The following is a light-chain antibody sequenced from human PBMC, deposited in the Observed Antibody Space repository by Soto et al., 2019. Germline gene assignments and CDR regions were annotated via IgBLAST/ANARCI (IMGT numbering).Light chain of an antibody. Sequence: EIVLTQSPGTLSLSPGEGATLSCRASQSVSSSYIAWYQQRPGQTPSLLIYGASTRATGIPDRFSGSGSGTDFTLTISRLEPEDFAVYYCQQYTAWPLTFGQGTKVDIK. CDR3: QQYTAWPLT. J-gene: IGKJ1*01. V-gene: IGKV3-20*01. CDR2: GAS. CDR1: QSVSSSY.